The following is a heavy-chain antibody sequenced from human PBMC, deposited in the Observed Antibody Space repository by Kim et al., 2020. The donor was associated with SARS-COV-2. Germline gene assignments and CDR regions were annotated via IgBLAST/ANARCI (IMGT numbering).Heavy chain of an antibody. CDR3: AGVRWELLGEYFQH. J-gene: IGHJ1*01. D-gene: IGHD1-26*01. Sequence: ADSLKGRFTLSRTNSKSTLYLQMNCLRAEVTAVYYCAGVRWELLGEYFQHWGQGTLVTVSS. V-gene: IGHV3-53*01.